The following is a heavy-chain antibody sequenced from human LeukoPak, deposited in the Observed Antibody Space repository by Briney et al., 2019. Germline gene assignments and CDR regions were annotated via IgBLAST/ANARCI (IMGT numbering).Heavy chain of an antibody. V-gene: IGHV3-21*01. J-gene: IGHJ4*02. Sequence: GGSLRLSCAASGFTFSTYSMNWVRQAPGKGLEWVSSITSSSTYIYYADSVKGRFTISRDNAKNSLYLQMNSLRAEDTAVYYCVREARESGGFDYWGQGTLVTVSS. CDR2: ITSSSTYI. CDR3: VREARESGGFDY. CDR1: GFTFSTYS. D-gene: IGHD5-24*01.